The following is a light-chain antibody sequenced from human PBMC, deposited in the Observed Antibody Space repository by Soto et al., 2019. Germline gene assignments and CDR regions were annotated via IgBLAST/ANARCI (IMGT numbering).Light chain of an antibody. V-gene: IGLV2-18*01. CDR1: SSDVGSYNR. J-gene: IGLJ1*01. CDR2: EVS. CDR3: SLYTSSNTYV. Sequence: QSVLTQPPSVSGSPGQSVTISCTGTSSDVGSYNRVSWYRQPPGTAPKLMIYEVSNRPSGVPDRFSGSKSGNTASLTTSGLQAEDEADYYCSLYTSSNTYVFGTGTKATVL.